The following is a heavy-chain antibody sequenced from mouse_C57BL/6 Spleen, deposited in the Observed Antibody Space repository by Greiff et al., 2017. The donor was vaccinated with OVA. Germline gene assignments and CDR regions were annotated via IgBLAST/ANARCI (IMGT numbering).Heavy chain of an antibody. J-gene: IGHJ4*01. CDR3: AREIATVVAMDY. CDR1: GYTFTSYT. CDR2: INPSSGYT. Sequence: VKLVESGAELARPGASVKMSCKASGYTFTSYTMHWVKQRPGQGLEWIGYINPSSGYTKYNQKFKDKATLTADKSSSTAYMQLSSLTSEDSAVYYCAREIATVVAMDYWGQGTSVTVSA. V-gene: IGHV1-4*01. D-gene: IGHD1-1*01.